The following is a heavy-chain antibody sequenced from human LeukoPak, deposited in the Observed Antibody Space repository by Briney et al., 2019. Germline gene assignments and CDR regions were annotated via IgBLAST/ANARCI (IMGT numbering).Heavy chain of an antibody. J-gene: IGHJ4*02. CDR1: GFTFSNYW. Sequence: GGSLRLSCAASGFTFSNYWMNWTRQAPGKGLEWVANIKEDGSEEYYVDSVKGRFTISRDNAKNSLYLQTNSLRAEDTAVYYCARDNGDYWGQGTLVTVSS. V-gene: IGHV3-7*01. CDR2: IKEDGSEE. CDR3: ARDNGDY.